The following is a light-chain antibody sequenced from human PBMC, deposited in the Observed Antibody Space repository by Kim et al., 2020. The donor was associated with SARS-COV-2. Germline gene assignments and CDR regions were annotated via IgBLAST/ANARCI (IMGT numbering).Light chain of an antibody. CDR1: SSNIGSNT. Sequence: ELTQPPSASGTPGQRVTISCSGSSSNIGSNTVRWYQQLPGMAPKLLIYSNDQRPSGVPDRFSGSKSGTSASLAISGLQSEDEADYYCAAWDDSLSGVLFGGGTQLTVL. V-gene: IGLV1-44*01. CDR3: AAWDDSLSGVL. J-gene: IGLJ2*01. CDR2: SND.